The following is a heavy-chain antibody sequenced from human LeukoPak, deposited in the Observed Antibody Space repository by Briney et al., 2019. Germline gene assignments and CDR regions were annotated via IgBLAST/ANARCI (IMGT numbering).Heavy chain of an antibody. Sequence: SETLSLTCTVSGVSISSGGYYWSWLRQHPGKGLEWIGYIFYSGSTYYNPSLKSRVTISVDTSKNQFSLKLSSVTAADTAVYYCARDSATVTTWGQGTLVTVSS. CDR2: IFYSGST. CDR1: GVSISSGGYY. V-gene: IGHV4-31*03. J-gene: IGHJ5*02. D-gene: IGHD4-17*01. CDR3: ARDSATVTT.